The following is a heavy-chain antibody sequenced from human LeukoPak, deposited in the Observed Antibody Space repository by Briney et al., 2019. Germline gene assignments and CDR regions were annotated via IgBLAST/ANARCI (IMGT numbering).Heavy chain of an antibody. J-gene: IGHJ3*02. CDR2: TYYRSKWYN. CDR3: VRGLGHAFDI. CDR1: GDSFSSNSAT. D-gene: IGHD5/OR15-5a*01. Sequence: SQTLSLTCAISGDSFSSNSATWSWIRQSPSRGLEWLGRTYYRSKWYNDDAVSVKSRITINPDTPKNPFSLQLTSVAPEDTAVYYCVRGLGHAFDIWGQGTMVTVSS. V-gene: IGHV6-1*01.